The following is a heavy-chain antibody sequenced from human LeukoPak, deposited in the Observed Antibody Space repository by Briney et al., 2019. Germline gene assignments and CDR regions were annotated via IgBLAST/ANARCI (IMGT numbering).Heavy chain of an antibody. CDR2: IYYSGST. CDR3: ARGIFPAEDFDL. CDR1: GGSISSGSYY. Sequence: SQTLSLTCTVSGGSISSGSYYWSWIRQPPGKGLEWIGYIYYSGSTNYNPSLKSRVIISVDTSKNQFSLKLSSVTAADTAVYYCARGIFPAEDFDLWGRGTLVTVSS. D-gene: IGHD2-2*01. J-gene: IGHJ2*01. V-gene: IGHV4-61*01.